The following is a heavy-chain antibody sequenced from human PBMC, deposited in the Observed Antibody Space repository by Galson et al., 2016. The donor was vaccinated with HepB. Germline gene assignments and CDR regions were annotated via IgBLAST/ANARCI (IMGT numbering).Heavy chain of an antibody. CDR3: ARPRRRPQYYYGLDV. CDR1: GFTFSTYA. CDR2: ISYDGSHK. V-gene: IGHV3-30-3*01. J-gene: IGHJ6*02. Sequence: SLRLSCAASGFTFSTYAMHWVRQAPGKGLEWVAVISYDGSHKHYRDSVKGRFTISRDNSKNTLYLQMNSLRREDTAVYYCARPRRRPQYYYGLDVWGQGTTVTVSS.